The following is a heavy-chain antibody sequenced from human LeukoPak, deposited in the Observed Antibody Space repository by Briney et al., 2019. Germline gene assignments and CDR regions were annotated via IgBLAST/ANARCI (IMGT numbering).Heavy chain of an antibody. CDR2: IYYSGST. CDR3: ARLNSGYYFLVDY. J-gene: IGHJ4*02. D-gene: IGHD3-10*01. V-gene: IGHV4-59*08. CDR1: GGSINGYY. Sequence: SETLSLTCTVSGGSINGYYWSWIRQPPGKGLEWIGYIYYSGSTNYNPSLKSRVTISVDTSKNQFSLKLSSVTAADTAVYYCARLNSGYYFLVDYWGQGTLVTVSS.